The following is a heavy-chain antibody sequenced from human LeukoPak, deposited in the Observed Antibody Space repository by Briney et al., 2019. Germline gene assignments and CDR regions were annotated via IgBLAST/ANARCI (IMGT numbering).Heavy chain of an antibody. Sequence: GESLKISCKGSGYRFTSYWIGWVRQMPGKGLEWMGIIYPGDSDTRYSPSFQGQVTISADKSISTAYLQWSSLKASDTAMYYCARGMYSSHYYFDYWGQGTLVTVSS. CDR2: IYPGDSDT. D-gene: IGHD6-13*01. CDR1: GYRFTSYW. CDR3: ARGMYSSHYYFDY. V-gene: IGHV5-51*01. J-gene: IGHJ4*02.